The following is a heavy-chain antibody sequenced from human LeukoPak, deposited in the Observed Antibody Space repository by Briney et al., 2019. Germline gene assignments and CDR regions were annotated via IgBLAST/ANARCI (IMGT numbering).Heavy chain of an antibody. J-gene: IGHJ4*02. CDR1: GHTFTTYG. V-gene: IGHV1-69*13. Sequence: SVKVSCKASGHTFTTYGISWVRQAPGQGLEWMGGIIPIFGTANYAQKFQGRVTITADESTSTAYMELSSLRSEDTAVYYCARDLAGYSSGWGALNFDYWGQGTLVTVSS. CDR3: ARDLAGYSSGWGALNFDY. D-gene: IGHD6-19*01. CDR2: IIPIFGTA.